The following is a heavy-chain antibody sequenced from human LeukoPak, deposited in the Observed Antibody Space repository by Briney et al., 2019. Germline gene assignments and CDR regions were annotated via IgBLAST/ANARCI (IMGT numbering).Heavy chain of an antibody. J-gene: IGHJ4*02. CDR3: ARVGRGIAAAFDY. CDR2: IIPIFGTA. V-gene: IGHV1-69*06. D-gene: IGHD6-13*01. CDR1: GGTFSSYA. Sequence: ASVKVSCKASGGTFSSYAISWVRQAPGQGLEWMGGIIPIFGTANYAQKFQRRVTITADKSTSTAYMELSSLRSEDTAVYYCARVGRGIAAAFDYWGQGTLVTVSS.